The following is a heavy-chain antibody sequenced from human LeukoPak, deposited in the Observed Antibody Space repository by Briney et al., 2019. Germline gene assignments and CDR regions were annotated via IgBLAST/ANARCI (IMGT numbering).Heavy chain of an antibody. V-gene: IGHV4-38-2*01. CDR1: GYSISSGYY. J-gene: IGHJ5*02. CDR2: IYHSGST. D-gene: IGHD6-13*01. CDR3: ASTIAARSWFDP. Sequence: SETLSLTCAVSGYSISSGYYWGWIRQPPGKGLEWIGSIYHSGSTYYNPSLKSRVTISVDTSKNQFSLKLSSVTAADTAVYYCASTIAARSWFDPWGQGTLVTVSS.